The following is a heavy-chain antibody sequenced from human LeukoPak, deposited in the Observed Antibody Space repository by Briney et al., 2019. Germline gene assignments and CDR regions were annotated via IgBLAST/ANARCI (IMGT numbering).Heavy chain of an antibody. CDR3: VRDGYKTPYYFDY. Sequence: SETLSLTCTVSGGSISSSSYYWGWIRQPPGKGLEWIGSIYYSGSTYYNPSLKSRVTISVDTSKNQFSLKLSSVTAADTAVYYCVRDGYKTPYYFDYWGQGTLVTVSS. V-gene: IGHV4-39*07. D-gene: IGHD5-24*01. CDR2: IYYSGST. CDR1: GGSISSSSYY. J-gene: IGHJ4*02.